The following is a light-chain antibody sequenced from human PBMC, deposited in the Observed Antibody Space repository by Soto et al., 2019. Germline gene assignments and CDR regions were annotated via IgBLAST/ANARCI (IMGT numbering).Light chain of an antibody. J-gene: IGKJ2*01. V-gene: IGKV1-9*01. Sequence: DIQLTQSPSFLSASVGDRVTITCRASQDISSYLAWYQQKPRKAPKLLIYVASTLQSGVPSRFSGSGSGTEFTLTISSLQHEDSATYYCQQLNSYPYTFGQGTKLEIK. CDR3: QQLNSYPYT. CDR2: VAS. CDR1: QDISSY.